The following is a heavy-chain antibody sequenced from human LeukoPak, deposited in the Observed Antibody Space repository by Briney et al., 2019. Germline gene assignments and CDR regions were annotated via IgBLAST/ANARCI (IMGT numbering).Heavy chain of an antibody. Sequence: SVKVSCKASGGTFSSYAISWVRQAPEQGLEWMGGIIPIFGTANYAQKFQGRVTITADESTSTAYMELSSLRSEDTAVYYCARSPLADYDILTGYPIDYWGQGTLVTVSS. CDR3: ARSPLADYDILTGYPIDY. D-gene: IGHD3-9*01. J-gene: IGHJ4*02. CDR2: IIPIFGTA. V-gene: IGHV1-69*13. CDR1: GGTFSSYA.